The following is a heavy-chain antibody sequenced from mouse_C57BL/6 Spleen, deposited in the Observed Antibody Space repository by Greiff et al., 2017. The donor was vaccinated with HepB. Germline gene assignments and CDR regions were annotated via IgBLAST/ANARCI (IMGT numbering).Heavy chain of an antibody. D-gene: IGHD2-5*01. V-gene: IGHV1-15*01. Sequence: QVQLQQSGAELVRPGASVTLSCKASGYTFTDYEMHWVKQTPVHGLEWIGAIDPETGGTAYNQKFKGKAILTADKSSSTAYMELRSLTSEDSAVYYCTRAYSRWDFDVWGTGTTVTVSS. CDR1: GYTFTDYE. CDR2: IDPETGGT. CDR3: TRAYSRWDFDV. J-gene: IGHJ1*03.